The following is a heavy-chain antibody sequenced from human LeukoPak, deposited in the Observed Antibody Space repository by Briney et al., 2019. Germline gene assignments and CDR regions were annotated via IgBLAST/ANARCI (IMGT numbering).Heavy chain of an antibody. CDR1: GGTFSSYA. Sequence: SVKVSCKASGGTFSSYAISWVRQAPGQGLEWLGGIIPMFGTANYAQKFPGRVTITTDESTSTAYMELSSLRSEDTAVYYCARGECSGGSCYSNHYYYMDVWGKGTTVTVSS. D-gene: IGHD2-15*01. CDR2: IIPMFGTA. V-gene: IGHV1-69*05. CDR3: ARGECSGGSCYSNHYYYMDV. J-gene: IGHJ6*03.